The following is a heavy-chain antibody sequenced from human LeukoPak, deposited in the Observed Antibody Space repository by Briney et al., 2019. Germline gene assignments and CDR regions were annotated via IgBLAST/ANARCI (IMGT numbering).Heavy chain of an antibody. D-gene: IGHD1-26*01. V-gene: IGHV3-23*01. Sequence: GGSLRLSCAASGFTFSNYAMTWVRQAQGKGLQWVSAITGSGGTTYYADSVKGRFTISRDNSKNTLYLQMNSLRAEDTAVYYCAKVLGGWFYHWGQGTLVTVSS. CDR3: AKVLGGWFYH. CDR1: GFTFSNYA. J-gene: IGHJ5*02. CDR2: ITGSGGTT.